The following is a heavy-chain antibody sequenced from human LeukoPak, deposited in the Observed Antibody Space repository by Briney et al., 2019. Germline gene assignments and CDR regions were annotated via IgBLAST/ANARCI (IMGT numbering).Heavy chain of an antibody. J-gene: IGHJ4*02. CDR1: GFTLSTNA. V-gene: IGHV3-23*01. Sequence: GGSLRLSCLTSGFTLSTNAMSWVRQAPGKGLEWISGISGSGASTYYADSVKGRFTISRDDSRNTLYLQMNSLRGDDTAVYYCAKDVGKWESLHFFDYWGQGTLDTVSS. CDR3: AKDVGKWESLHFFDY. D-gene: IGHD1-26*01. CDR2: ISGSGAST.